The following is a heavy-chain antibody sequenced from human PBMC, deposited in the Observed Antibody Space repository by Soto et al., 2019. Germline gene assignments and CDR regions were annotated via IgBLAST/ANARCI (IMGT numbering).Heavy chain of an antibody. Sequence: SATLSLTCTVSGAYMTKNNHYWDWIRKPPGKGLERIATTFYSGNTYYNPSLKIRLTVSVDTSNNQFSLKLSSVTAADSAVYFCASHRLWSISSGPFGMDVWGQGTTVTVSS. CDR3: ASHRLWSISSGPFGMDV. J-gene: IGHJ6*02. V-gene: IGHV4-39*01. CDR1: GAYMTKNNHY. CDR2: TFYSGNT. D-gene: IGHD3-3*02.